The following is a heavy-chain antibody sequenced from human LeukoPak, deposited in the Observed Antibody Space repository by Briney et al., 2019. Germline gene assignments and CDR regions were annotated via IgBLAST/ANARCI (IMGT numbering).Heavy chain of an antibody. CDR1: GYTFTGYY. Sequence: ASVRVSCKASGYTFTGYYMHWVRQAPGQGLEWMGWINPNSGGTNYAQKFQGWVTMTRDTSISTAYMELSRLRSDDTAVYYCARGGSAAAGSDAFDIWGQGTMVTVSS. J-gene: IGHJ3*02. CDR3: ARGGSAAAGSDAFDI. CDR2: INPNSGGT. D-gene: IGHD6-13*01. V-gene: IGHV1-2*04.